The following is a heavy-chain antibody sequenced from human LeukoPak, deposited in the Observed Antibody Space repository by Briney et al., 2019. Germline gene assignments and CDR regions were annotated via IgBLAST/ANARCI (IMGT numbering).Heavy chain of an antibody. CDR1: GGSISSCVYY. CDR3: ARDRDFWSGSGVDYMDV. Sequence: PSQTLSLTCTVSGGSISSCVYYWSWIRQPPGKGLEWIGYIYYSGSTYYNPSLKSRVTISVDTSKNQFSLKLSSVTAADTAVYYCARDRDFWSGSGVDYMDVWGKGTTVTVSS. D-gene: IGHD3-3*01. V-gene: IGHV4-30-4*08. CDR2: IYYSGST. J-gene: IGHJ6*03.